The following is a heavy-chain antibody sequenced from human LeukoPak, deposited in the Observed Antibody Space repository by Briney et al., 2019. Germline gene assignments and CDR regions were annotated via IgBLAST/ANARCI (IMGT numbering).Heavy chain of an antibody. Sequence: RSGGSLRLSCAASGFGFSTYGMHWVRQAPGKGLEWVAVIWYDGSITHFADSVKGRFTISRDNSKNTVYLQMDSLRAEDTALYYCARDWAGRRLDYWGQGTLVTVSS. CDR1: GFGFSTYG. CDR2: IWYDGSIT. J-gene: IGHJ4*02. CDR3: ARDWAGRRLDY. V-gene: IGHV3-33*01. D-gene: IGHD3-16*01.